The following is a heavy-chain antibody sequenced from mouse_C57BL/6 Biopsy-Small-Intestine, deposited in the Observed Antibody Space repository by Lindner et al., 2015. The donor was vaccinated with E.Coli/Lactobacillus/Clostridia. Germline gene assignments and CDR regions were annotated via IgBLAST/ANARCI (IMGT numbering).Heavy chain of an antibody. Sequence: VQLQESGAEVVKPGASVKLSCKASGYTFTSYWMHWVKQRPGQGLEWIGMIHPNSGSTNYNEKFKSKATLTVDKSSSTAYMQLSSLTSEDSAVYYCARSDYYGSPYFDYWGQGTTLTVSS. J-gene: IGHJ2*01. CDR2: IHPNSGST. CDR3: ARSDYYGSPYFDY. D-gene: IGHD1-1*01. V-gene: IGHV1-64*01. CDR1: GYTFTSYW.